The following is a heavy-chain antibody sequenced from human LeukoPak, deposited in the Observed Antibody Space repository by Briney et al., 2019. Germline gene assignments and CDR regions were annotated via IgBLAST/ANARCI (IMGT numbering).Heavy chain of an antibody. Sequence: PGGSLRLSCSASGFTFSTYAMHWVRRAPGKGLEYVSGISSNGGSTYDADSVKGRFTISRDNSKNTLYLQMSSLRAEDTAVYYCVKDHDWGAFHIWGQGTMVTVSS. V-gene: IGHV3-64D*06. CDR2: ISSNGGST. J-gene: IGHJ3*02. D-gene: IGHD7-27*01. CDR1: GFTFSTYA. CDR3: VKDHDWGAFHI.